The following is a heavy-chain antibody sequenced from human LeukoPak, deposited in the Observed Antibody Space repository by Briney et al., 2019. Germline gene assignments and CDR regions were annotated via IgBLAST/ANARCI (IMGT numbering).Heavy chain of an antibody. CDR2: ISYDGSNK. J-gene: IGHJ6*02. D-gene: IGHD3-10*01. CDR1: GFTFSSYG. CDR3: AKRVEGYYSSGSYWGDYYYGMDV. Sequence: GRSLRLSCAASGFTFSSYGMHWVRQAPGKGLEWVAVISYDGSNKYYADSVKGRFTISRDNSKNTLYLQMNSLRAEDTAVYYCAKRVEGYYSSGSYWGDYYYGMDVWGQGTTVTVSS. V-gene: IGHV3-30*18.